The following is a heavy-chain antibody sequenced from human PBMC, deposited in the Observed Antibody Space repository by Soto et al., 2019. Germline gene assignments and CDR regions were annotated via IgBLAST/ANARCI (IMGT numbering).Heavy chain of an antibody. Sequence: GGSLRLSCAASGFTFSSYGMHWVRQAPGKGLEWVAVISYDGSNKYYADSVKGRFTISRDNSKNTLYLQMNGLRAEDTAVYYCAKEGPGAAVVRGVMIANGMDVWGQGTTVTVSS. CDR1: GFTFSSYG. CDR2: ISYDGSNK. J-gene: IGHJ6*02. V-gene: IGHV3-30*18. CDR3: AKEGPGAAVVRGVMIANGMDV. D-gene: IGHD3-10*01.